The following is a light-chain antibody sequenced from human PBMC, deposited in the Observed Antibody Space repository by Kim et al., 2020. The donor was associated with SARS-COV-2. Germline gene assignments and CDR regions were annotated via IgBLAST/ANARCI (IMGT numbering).Light chain of an antibody. CDR3: QVWYSSTGV. CDR1: NIGSKN. J-gene: IGLJ3*02. V-gene: IGLV3-9*01. CDR2: RDS. Sequence: SYELTQPLSVSVALGQTARITCGGNNIGSKNVHWYQQKPGQAPVLVIYRDSNRPSGIPERFSGSNSGNTATLTISRAQAGDEADYYCQVWYSSTGVFGGGTQLTVL.